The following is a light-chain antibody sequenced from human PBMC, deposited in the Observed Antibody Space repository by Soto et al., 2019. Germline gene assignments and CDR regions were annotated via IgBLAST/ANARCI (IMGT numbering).Light chain of an antibody. J-gene: IGLJ1*01. Sequence: QSVLTQPASVSGSPGQSITISCTGTSGDIGSYNRVSWYQQHPGKAPKLIIYEVTDRPSGVSNRFSGSKSGNTASLTISGLQAEDEAEYYCSSYTNINTGACVFGTGTNVTVL. V-gene: IGLV2-14*01. CDR2: EVT. CDR1: SGDIGSYNR. CDR3: SSYTNINTGACV.